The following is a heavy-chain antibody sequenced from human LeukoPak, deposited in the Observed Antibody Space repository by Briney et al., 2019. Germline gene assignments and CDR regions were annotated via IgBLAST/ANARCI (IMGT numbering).Heavy chain of an antibody. CDR3: ARDLVGGWNHVGWFDP. D-gene: IGHD1-14*01. V-gene: IGHV1-69*13. J-gene: IGHJ5*02. CDR2: IIPIFGTA. CDR1: GGTFSSYA. Sequence: GASVKVSCKASGGTFSSYAISWVRQAPGQGLEWMGGIIPIFGTANYAQKFQGRVTITADESTSTAYMELSSLRSEDTAVYYCARDLVGGWNHVGWFDPWGQGTLVTVSS.